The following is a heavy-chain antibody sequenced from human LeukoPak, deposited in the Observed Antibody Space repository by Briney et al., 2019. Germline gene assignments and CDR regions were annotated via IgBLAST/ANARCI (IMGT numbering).Heavy chain of an antibody. J-gene: IGHJ4*02. Sequence: GGSLRPSCADSGFTFSSDAISWVREAPGKGRGCGSAICGSGVSTYYADSVKGRFTISRDNSKNTLYLQMNSLRAEDTAVYYCAKEVASDYWGQGTLVTVSS. V-gene: IGHV3-23*01. CDR3: AKEVASDY. CDR2: ICGSGVST. CDR1: GFTFSSDA. D-gene: IGHD2-15*01.